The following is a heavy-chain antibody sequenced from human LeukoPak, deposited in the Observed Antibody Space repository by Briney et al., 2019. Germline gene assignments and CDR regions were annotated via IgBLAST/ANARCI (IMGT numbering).Heavy chain of an antibody. Sequence: GGSLRLSCAASGFTFSSYAMSWVRQAPGKGLEWVSAFSGSGGSTYYADSVKGRFTISRDNAKNSLYLQMNSLRAEDTAVYYCARDSGNYLDAFDIWGQGTMVTVSS. CDR2: FSGSGGST. CDR1: GFTFSSYA. V-gene: IGHV3-23*01. CDR3: ARDSGNYLDAFDI. D-gene: IGHD1-7*01. J-gene: IGHJ3*02.